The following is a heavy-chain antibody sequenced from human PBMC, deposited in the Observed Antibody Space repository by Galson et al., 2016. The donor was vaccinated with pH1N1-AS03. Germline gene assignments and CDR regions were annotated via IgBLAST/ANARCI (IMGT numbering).Heavy chain of an antibody. V-gene: IGHV3-48*04. D-gene: IGHD2-2*01. Sequence: SLRLSCAASGFSFSSYSMSWVRQAPGKGLEWISYISNDVNTMYYADSVKGRFTISRDNAKNSLHLQMNSLTADDTAVYYCVRDDATSYDAFDMWGQGTMITVSS. CDR1: GFSFSSYS. CDR3: VRDDATSYDAFDM. J-gene: IGHJ3*02. CDR2: ISNDVNTM.